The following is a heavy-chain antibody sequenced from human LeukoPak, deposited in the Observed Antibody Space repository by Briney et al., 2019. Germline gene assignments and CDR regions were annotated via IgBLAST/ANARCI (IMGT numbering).Heavy chain of an antibody. D-gene: IGHD3-10*01. Sequence: SETLSLTCSVSGVSISSGSNYWGWIRQPPGKTLEWIGSIYSSGSTHYNPSLKSRVIILIDTAKNHFSLNLSSVTAADTAVYYCARSDGYGLVGIWGQGAMVAVSS. CDR1: GVSISSGSNY. J-gene: IGHJ3*02. CDR3: ARSDGYGLVGI. V-gene: IGHV4-39*07. CDR2: IYSSGST.